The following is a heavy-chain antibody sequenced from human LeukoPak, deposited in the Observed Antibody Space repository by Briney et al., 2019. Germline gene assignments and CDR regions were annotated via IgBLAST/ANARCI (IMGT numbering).Heavy chain of an antibody. CDR1: GFTFRSYG. CDR3: AKDLATKYTLDY. J-gene: IGHJ4*02. CDR2: ISYDGSDK. V-gene: IGHV3-30*18. D-gene: IGHD6-6*01. Sequence: PGGSLSLSCAASGFTFRSYGIHWVRRAPGKGLEWVALISYDGSDKFFADSVRGRFTISRDNSKNTLYLQMNSLRAEDTAVYYCAKDLATKYTLDYWGQGTLVTVSS.